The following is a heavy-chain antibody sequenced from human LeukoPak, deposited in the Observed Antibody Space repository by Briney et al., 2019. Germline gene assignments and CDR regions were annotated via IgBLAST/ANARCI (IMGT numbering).Heavy chain of an antibody. J-gene: IGHJ4*02. CDR3: ARRSYYDSGGYYYDF. V-gene: IGHV5-10-1*01. Sequence: GESLKISCKGSAYSFTSNWISWVRQMPGKGLEWMGRIDPSDSYTNYSPSFQGHVTISADKSISTAYLQWSSLKASDTAMYYCARRSYYDSGGYYYDFWGQGTLVTVSS. CDR2: IDPSDSYT. CDR1: AYSFTSNW. D-gene: IGHD3-22*01.